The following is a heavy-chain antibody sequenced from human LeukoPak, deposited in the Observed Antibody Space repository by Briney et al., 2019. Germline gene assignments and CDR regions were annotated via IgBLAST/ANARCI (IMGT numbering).Heavy chain of an antibody. J-gene: IGHJ4*02. CDR3: ARLGSLGVTLVWGGPSRTTIDY. V-gene: IGHV1-2*02. D-gene: IGHD3-16*01. CDR1: GYTFTSYY. Sequence: ASVKVSCKASGYTFTSYYIHWVRQAPGQGPDWLGWINPSSGGTDYAQKFQGRVTMTRDTSTNTAYMELTSLRSDDTAVYYCARLGSLGVTLVWGGPSRTTIDYWGQGTLVTVSS. CDR2: INPSSGGT.